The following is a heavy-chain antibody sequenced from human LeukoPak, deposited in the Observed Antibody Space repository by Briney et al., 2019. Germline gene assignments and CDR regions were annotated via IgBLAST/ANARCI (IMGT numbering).Heavy chain of an antibody. CDR3: ARSLGYGLAMNY. J-gene: IGHJ4*02. D-gene: IGHD5-18*01. Sequence: SETLSLTCAVYGGSFTDYYWSWIRHLPGKGLEWIGEINHSGSTNYNPSLKSRVTISVDTSKNQFSLKLSSVTAADTAVYYCARSLGYGLAMNYWGQGTLVTVSS. V-gene: IGHV4-34*01. CDR1: GGSFTDYY. CDR2: INHSGST.